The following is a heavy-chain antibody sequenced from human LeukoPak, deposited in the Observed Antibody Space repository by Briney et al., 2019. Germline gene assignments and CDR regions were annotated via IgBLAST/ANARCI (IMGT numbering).Heavy chain of an antibody. CDR3: AKDLVGYFDY. V-gene: IGHV3-30*18. D-gene: IGHD2-8*02. CDR2: ISYDGSNK. J-gene: IGHJ4*02. CDR1: GFTFSSYG. Sequence: GGSLRLSCAASGFTFSSYGMHWVRQAPCKGLEWVAVISYDGSNKYYADSVKGRFTISRDNSKNTLYLQMNSLRAEDTAVYYCAKDLVGYFDYWGQGTLVTVSS.